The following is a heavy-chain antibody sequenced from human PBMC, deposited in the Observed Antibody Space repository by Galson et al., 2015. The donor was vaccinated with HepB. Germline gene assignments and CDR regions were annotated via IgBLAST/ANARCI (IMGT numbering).Heavy chain of an antibody. CDR3: ARRRNSGHYPISYGMDV. V-gene: IGHV1-46*01. D-gene: IGHD5-12*01. J-gene: IGHJ6*02. Sequence: SVKVSCKAFGYTFTSYYMHWVRQAPGQGLEWMGIINPSGGSTSYAQKFQGRVTMTRDTSTSTVYMELSSLRSEDTAVYYCARRRNSGHYPISYGMDVWGQGTTVTVSS. CDR2: INPSGGST. CDR1: GYTFTSYY.